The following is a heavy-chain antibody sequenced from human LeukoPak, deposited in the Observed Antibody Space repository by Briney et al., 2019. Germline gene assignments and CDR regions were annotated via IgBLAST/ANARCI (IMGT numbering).Heavy chain of an antibody. CDR3: ARDRGSGIAANRPYYYGMDV. Sequence: PSQTLSLTCAISGDSVSSNSAAWNWIRQSPSRRLEWLGRTYYRSKWYNDYAVSVKSRITINPDTSKNQFSLQLNSVTPEDTAVYYCARDRGSGIAANRPYYYGMDVWGQGTTVTVSS. V-gene: IGHV6-1*01. CDR1: GDSVSSNSAA. D-gene: IGHD6-13*01. CDR2: TYYRSKWYN. J-gene: IGHJ6*02.